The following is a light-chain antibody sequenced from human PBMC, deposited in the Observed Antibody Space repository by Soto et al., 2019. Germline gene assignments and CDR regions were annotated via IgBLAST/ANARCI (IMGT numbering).Light chain of an antibody. CDR1: QSLLHSNGYVY. V-gene: IGKV2-28*01. CDR2: LAS. Sequence: EIVVTQSPLSLPVTPGEPASISCRSSQSLLHSNGYVYLDWYLQKPGQSPQLLIYLASNRASGVPDRSSGSGSGTDFTLKISRVEAEDVGIYYCMQALHTPRFGQGTKVEIK. J-gene: IGKJ1*01. CDR3: MQALHTPR.